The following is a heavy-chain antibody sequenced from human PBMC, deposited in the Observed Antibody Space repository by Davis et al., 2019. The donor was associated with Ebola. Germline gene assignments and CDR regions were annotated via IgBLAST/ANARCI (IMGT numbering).Heavy chain of an antibody. J-gene: IGHJ6*04. CDR1: GGSISSYY. D-gene: IGHD5-18*01. Sequence: MPSEPLSLTCTVPGGSISSYYWSWIRQPPGKGLEWIGYIYYSGRTNYNPSLKSRVTISVDTSKNQFSLKLSSVTAADTAVYYCAGLRRVDTAMVYYYYGMDVWGKGTTVTVSS. CDR2: IYYSGRT. CDR3: AGLRRVDTAMVYYYYGMDV. V-gene: IGHV4-59*01.